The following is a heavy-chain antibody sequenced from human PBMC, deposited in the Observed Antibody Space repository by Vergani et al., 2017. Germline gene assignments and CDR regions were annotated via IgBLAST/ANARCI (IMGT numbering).Heavy chain of an antibody. Sequence: QVQLVQSGAEVKKPGASVKVSCKASGYTFTSYAMHWVRQAPGQRLEWMGWINAGNGNTKYSQKFQGRVTITRDTSASTAYMELSSLRSEDTAVYYCASLRTTGTDYYYYYMDVWGKGTTVTVSS. D-gene: IGHD1-1*01. CDR2: INAGNGNT. CDR3: ASLRTTGTDYYYYYMDV. J-gene: IGHJ6*03. CDR1: GYTFTSYA. V-gene: IGHV1-3*01.